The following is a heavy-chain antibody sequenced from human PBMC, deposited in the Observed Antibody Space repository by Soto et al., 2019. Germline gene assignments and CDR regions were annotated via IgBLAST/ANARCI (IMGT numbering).Heavy chain of an antibody. Sequence: SETLSLTCTVSGGSISSGGYYWSWIRQHPGKGLEWIGYIYYSGSTYYNPSLKSRVTISVDTSKNQFSLKLSSVTAADTAVYYCARVTAYCSSTSCTPTDIDYWGQGTLVTVSS. CDR3: ARVTAYCSSTSCTPTDIDY. CDR2: IYYSGST. CDR1: GGSISSGGYY. J-gene: IGHJ4*02. V-gene: IGHV4-31*03. D-gene: IGHD2-2*01.